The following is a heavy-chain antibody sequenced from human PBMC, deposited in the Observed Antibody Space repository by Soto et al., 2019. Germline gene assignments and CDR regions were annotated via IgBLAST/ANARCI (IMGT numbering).Heavy chain of an antibody. D-gene: IGHD2-2*02. CDR1: GYTFTSYG. J-gene: IGHJ6*02. CDR3: ARSSWYCSSTSCYTVSGGYYGMDV. Sequence: QVQLVQSGAEVKKPGASVKVSCKASGYTFTSYGISWVRQAPGQGLEWMGWISAYNGNTNYAQKLQGRVTMTTDTATSTAYMELRSLRSDDTAVYYCARSSWYCSSTSCYTVSGGYYGMDVWGQGTTVTVSS. CDR2: ISAYNGNT. V-gene: IGHV1-18*01.